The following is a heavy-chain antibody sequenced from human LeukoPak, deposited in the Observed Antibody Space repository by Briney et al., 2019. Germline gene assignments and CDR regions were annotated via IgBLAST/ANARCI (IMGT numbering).Heavy chain of an antibody. CDR3: ARVHLRGSNYNWFDP. CDR2: ITPVINTA. CDR1: GGTFLIHT. V-gene: IGHV1-69*08. J-gene: IGHJ5*02. D-gene: IGHD1-26*01. Sequence: SVKVSCKTSGGTFLIHTFRWVRQAPGQGLEWMGKITPVINTANYAQTFQGRVSIYADKSTTTVYMDLSGLRPDDTAVYYCARVHLRGSNYNWFDPWGQGTLVTVAS.